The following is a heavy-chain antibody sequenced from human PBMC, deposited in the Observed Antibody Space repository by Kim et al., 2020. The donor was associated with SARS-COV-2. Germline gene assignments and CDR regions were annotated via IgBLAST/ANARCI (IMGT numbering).Heavy chain of an antibody. CDR3: ARVRGIFISGDYRRSRYFDY. J-gene: IGHJ4*01. D-gene: IGHD3-3*02. Sequence: ASVKVSCKASGYTFINYYIHWVRQAPGQGLEWMGIINPSDGSTNYVPKFQGRLTMTRDTSTSTVYMQVSSLRSDDTAVYYCARVRGIFISGDYRRSRYFDYWGQGTLVTVSS. V-gene: IGHV1-46*01. CDR2: INPSDGST. CDR1: GYTFINYY.